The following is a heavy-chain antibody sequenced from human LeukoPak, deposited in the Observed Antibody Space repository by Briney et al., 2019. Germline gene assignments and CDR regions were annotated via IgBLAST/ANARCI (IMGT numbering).Heavy chain of an antibody. D-gene: IGHD1-26*01. CDR1: GYSLSSGYY. Sequence: PSETLSLTCTVSGYSLSSGYYWGWLRQPPGEGLGGIGSIYLNGRTYYNPSLKSRVTISVDTSKNHLSLKLNSLTAADTAVYYCARVYWELPYFDYWGQGTLVTVSS. CDR3: ARVYWELPYFDY. CDR2: IYLNGRT. V-gene: IGHV4-38-2*02. J-gene: IGHJ4*02.